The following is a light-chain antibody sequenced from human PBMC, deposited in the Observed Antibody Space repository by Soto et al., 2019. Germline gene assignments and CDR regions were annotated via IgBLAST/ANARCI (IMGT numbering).Light chain of an antibody. CDR1: QNIKNW. CDR2: DAS. J-gene: IGKJ1*01. V-gene: IGKV1-5*01. Sequence: DVQISQPPSTLSASVGDRVTITCRASQNIKNWIAWYQQKPGKAPKLLIYDASSLESGVPSRFSGSGSGTEFTLTISSLQPDDFATYYCQQYTSYPWTFGQGTKVDIK. CDR3: QQYTSYPWT.